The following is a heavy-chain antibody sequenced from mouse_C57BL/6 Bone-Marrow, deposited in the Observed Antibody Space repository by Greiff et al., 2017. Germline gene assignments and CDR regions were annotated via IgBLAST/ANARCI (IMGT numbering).Heavy chain of an antibody. J-gene: IGHJ3*01. V-gene: IGHV1-42*01. D-gene: IGHD2-1*01. CDR3: AYYYGNYSFAY. CDR2: INPSTGGT. Sequence: VQLQQSGPELVKPGASVKISCKASGYSFTGYYMNWVKQSPEKSLEWIGEINPSTGGTTYNQKFKAKATLTVDKSSSTAYMQLKSLTSEDSAVYYCAYYYGNYSFAYWGQGTLVTVSA. CDR1: GYSFTGYY.